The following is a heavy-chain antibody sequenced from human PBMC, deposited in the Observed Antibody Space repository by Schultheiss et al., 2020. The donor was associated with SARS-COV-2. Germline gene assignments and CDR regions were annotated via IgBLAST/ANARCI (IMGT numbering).Heavy chain of an antibody. CDR1: GGSVSSGSYY. CDR3: ARSTTTVTAVFDS. D-gene: IGHD4-17*01. V-gene: IGHV4-31*03. CDR2: IYYSGTT. Sequence: SETLSLTCTVSGGSVSSGSYYWTWIRQPPGKGLEWIGYIYYSGTTYYSPSLNSRVSMSLDMSKNQFSLRLSSVTAADTAFYYCARSTTTVTAVFDSWGQGTLVTVSS. J-gene: IGHJ4*02.